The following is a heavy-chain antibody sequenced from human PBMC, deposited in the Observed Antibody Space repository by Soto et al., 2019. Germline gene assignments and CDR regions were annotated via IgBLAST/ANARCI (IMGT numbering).Heavy chain of an antibody. J-gene: IGHJ5*02. CDR1: GGTFSSYA. V-gene: IGHV1-69*01. D-gene: IGHD3-22*01. Sequence: QVQLVQSGAEVKKPGSSVKVSCKASGGTFSSYAISWVRQAPGQGLEWMGGIIPIFGTANYAQKFQGRVTITADESTSTAYMDLSSLRSEDTAVYYCARGRENYDSSGYYYDNWFDPWGQGTLVTVSS. CDR2: IIPIFGTA. CDR3: ARGRENYDSSGYYYDNWFDP.